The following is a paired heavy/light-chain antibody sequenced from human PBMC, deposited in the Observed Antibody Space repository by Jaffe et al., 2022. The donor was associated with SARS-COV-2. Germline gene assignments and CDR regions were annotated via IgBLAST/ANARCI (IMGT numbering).Light chain of an antibody. Sequence: QSALTQPASVSGSPGQSITISCTGTSSDVGGYNYVSWYQQHPGNAPKLIIYDVTGRPSGVSNRFSGARSGNTASLTISGLQAEDEADYYCSSYTITTTLVVFGGGTKLTVL. CDR1: SSDVGGYNY. CDR3: SSYTITTTLVV. CDR2: DVT. V-gene: IGLV2-14*01. J-gene: IGLJ2*01.
Heavy chain of an antibody. CDR2: ISWDATNT. D-gene: IGHD5-12*01. CDR1: GFTFDDYT. V-gene: IGHV3-43*01. J-gene: IGHJ6*02. CDR3: AKGTYRKYYYYAMDV. Sequence: EVQLVESGGVVVQPGGSLRLSCAASGFTFDDYTMHWVRQAPGKGLEWVSLISWDATNTFHADSVRGRFTISRDNSKNSLYLQMNSLRTEDTALYYCAKGTYRKYYYYAMDVWGQGTTVTVSS.